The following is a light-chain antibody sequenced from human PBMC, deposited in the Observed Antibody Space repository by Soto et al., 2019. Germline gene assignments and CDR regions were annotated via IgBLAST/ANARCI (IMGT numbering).Light chain of an antibody. V-gene: IGKV3-20*01. J-gene: IGKJ1*01. CDR2: GAS. Sequence: EVVLTQSPGTLSLSPGERATLSCRASQSVSRSYIAWYQQKSGQAPRLLIYGASNRATGIPDRFSGSGSGTDFTLTISRLEPEDFAVYYCQQYDISPQTFGHGTEVKIK. CDR3: QQYDISPQT. CDR1: QSVSRSY.